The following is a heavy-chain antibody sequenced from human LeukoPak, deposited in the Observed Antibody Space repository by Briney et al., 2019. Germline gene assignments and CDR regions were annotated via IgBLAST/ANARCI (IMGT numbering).Heavy chain of an antibody. Sequence: SETLSLTCTVSGGSISSGDYYWSWIRQPPGTGLKWIGYIYYSGSTYYNPSLKSRVTISVDTSKNQFSLKLSSVTAADTAVYYCAREGGTVTTSDYWGQGTLVTVSS. CDR1: GGSISSGDYY. CDR3: AREGGTVTTSDY. D-gene: IGHD4-17*01. CDR2: IYYSGST. J-gene: IGHJ4*02. V-gene: IGHV4-30-4*01.